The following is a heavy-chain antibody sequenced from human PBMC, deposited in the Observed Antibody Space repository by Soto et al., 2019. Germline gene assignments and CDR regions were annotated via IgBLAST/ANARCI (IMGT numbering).Heavy chain of an antibody. CDR2: ISYDGSNK. CDR3: ARDKAGPRSDAFDI. D-gene: IGHD4-17*01. CDR1: GFTFSSYA. V-gene: IGHV3-30-3*01. J-gene: IGHJ3*02. Sequence: QVQLVESGGGVVQPGRSLRLSCAASGFTFSSYAMHWVRQAPGKGLEWVAVISYDGSNKYYADSVKGRFTISRDNSKNTLYLQMNSLRAEDTAVYYCARDKAGPRSDAFDIWGQGTMVTVSS.